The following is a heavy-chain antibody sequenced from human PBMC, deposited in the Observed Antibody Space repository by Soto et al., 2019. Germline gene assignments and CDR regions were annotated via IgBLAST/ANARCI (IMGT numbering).Heavy chain of an antibody. CDR3: ARAHIPARRHHNFDY. D-gene: IGHD6-6*01. CDR2: IIPIFGTA. J-gene: IGHJ4*02. CDR1: GGTFSSYA. V-gene: IGHV1-69*13. Sequence: SVKVSCKASGGTFSSYAISWVRQAPGQGLEWMGGIIPIFGTANYAQRFQGRVTITADESTSTAYMELSSLRSEDTAVYYCARAHIPARRHHNFDYWGPGTLVTVSS.